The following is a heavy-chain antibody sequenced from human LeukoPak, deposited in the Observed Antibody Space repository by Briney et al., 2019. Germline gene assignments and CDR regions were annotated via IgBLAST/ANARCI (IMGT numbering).Heavy chain of an antibody. CDR2: IYYSGST. V-gene: IGHV4-61*01. Sequence: PSQTLSLTCTVSGGSISSGSYYWSWIRQPPGKGLEWIGYIYYSGSTNYNPSLKSRVTISVDTSKNQFSLKLSSVTAADTAVYYCARVMAYYDILTGYYSDAFDIWGQGTMVTVSS. CDR3: ARVMAYYDILTGYYSDAFDI. D-gene: IGHD3-9*01. J-gene: IGHJ3*02. CDR1: GGSISSGSYY.